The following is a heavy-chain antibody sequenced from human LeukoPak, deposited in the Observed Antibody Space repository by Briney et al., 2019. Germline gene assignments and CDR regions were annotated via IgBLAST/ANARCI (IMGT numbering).Heavy chain of an antibody. D-gene: IGHD3-10*01. CDR2: ISSSSSYI. CDR3: ARVVGRYYGSGSYHNPNPGDY. CDR1: GFTFSDYY. J-gene: IGHJ4*02. V-gene: IGHV3-11*06. Sequence: GGSLRLSCAASGFTFSDYYMSWIRQAPGKGLEWVSSISSSSSYIYYADSVKGRFTISRDNAKNSLYLQMNSLRAEDTAVYYCARVVGRYYGSGSYHNPNPGDYWGQGTLVTVSS.